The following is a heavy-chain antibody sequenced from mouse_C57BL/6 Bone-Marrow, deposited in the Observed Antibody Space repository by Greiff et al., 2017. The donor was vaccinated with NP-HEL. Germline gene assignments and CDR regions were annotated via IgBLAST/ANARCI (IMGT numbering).Heavy chain of an antibody. V-gene: IGHV1-76*01. CDR2: IYPGSGNT. CDR1: GYTFTDYY. J-gene: IGHJ3*01. D-gene: IGHD1-1*02. Sequence: VQLQQSGAELVRPGASVKLSCKASGYTFTDYYINWVKQRPGQGLEWIARIYPGSGNTYYNEKFKGKATLTAEKSSSTAYMQLSSLTSEDSAVYFCARELWGPWFAYWGQGTLVTVSA. CDR3: ARELWGPWFAY.